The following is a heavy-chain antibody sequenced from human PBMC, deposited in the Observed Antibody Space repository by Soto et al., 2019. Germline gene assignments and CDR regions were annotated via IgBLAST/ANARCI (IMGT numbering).Heavy chain of an antibody. CDR3: ARDRSPGSTSWYDC. CDR1: GDSVSNKSAA. CDR2: TYYTSRWYT. V-gene: IGHV6-1*01. Sequence: SQTLSLTCAISGDSVSNKSAAWNWIRQSPSRGLEWLGRTYYTSRWYTDYAVSVVGRITINPDTSRNQFSLQLNSVPPDDTAVYYCARDRSPGSTSWYDCWGRGALVTVSS. J-gene: IGHJ5*01. D-gene: IGHD2-2*01.